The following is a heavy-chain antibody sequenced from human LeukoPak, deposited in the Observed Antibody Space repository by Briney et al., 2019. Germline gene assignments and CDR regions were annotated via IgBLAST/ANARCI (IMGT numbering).Heavy chain of an antibody. CDR1: GYIFTDYR. V-gene: IGHV5-51*01. CDR3: ARRAELGMRYFDS. J-gene: IGHJ4*02. D-gene: IGHD3-16*01. CDR2: IYWDGSKT. Sequence: GESLKISCQTSGYIFTDYRIGWVRQVPGKGLEWGAIIYWDGSKTIYSPSFQTQVTTSVAKSNTTAYLQWTSLKASDTAIYFCARRAELGMRYFDSWGQGALVTVSS.